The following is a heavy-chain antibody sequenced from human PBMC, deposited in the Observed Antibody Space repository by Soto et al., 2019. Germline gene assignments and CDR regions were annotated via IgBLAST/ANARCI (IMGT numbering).Heavy chain of an antibody. V-gene: IGHV4-59*01. CDR3: ASTSLDDFWSGYYSPNYYYYGMDV. J-gene: IGHJ6*02. Sequence: SETLSLTCTVSGGSISSYYWSWIRQPPGKGLEWIGYIYYSGSTNYNPSLKSRVTISVDTSKNQFSLKLGSVTAADTAVYYCASTSLDDFWSGYYSPNYYYYGMDVWGQGTTVTVSS. D-gene: IGHD3-3*01. CDR1: GGSISSYY. CDR2: IYYSGST.